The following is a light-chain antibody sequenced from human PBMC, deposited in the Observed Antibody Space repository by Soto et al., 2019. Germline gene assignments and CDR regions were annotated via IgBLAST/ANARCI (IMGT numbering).Light chain of an antibody. CDR3: QQYHSYSPYT. J-gene: IGKJ2*01. V-gene: IGKV1-5*03. Sequence: DIQMTQSPSTLSASVGDRVTITCRGSQSISTSLAWYQHKPGKAPRLLIYKASSLETGVSSRFTGSGSGTEFTLTISSLQPDDFATYYCQQYHSYSPYTFGQGTKLEI. CDR1: QSISTS. CDR2: KAS.